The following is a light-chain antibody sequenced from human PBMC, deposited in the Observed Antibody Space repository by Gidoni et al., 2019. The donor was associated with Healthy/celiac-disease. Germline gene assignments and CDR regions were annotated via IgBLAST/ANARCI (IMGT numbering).Light chain of an antibody. V-gene: IGKV3-20*01. CDR2: GAS. CDR1: QSVSSSY. Sequence: IVLTQSQGTLSLSPGERATLSCRASQSVSSSYLAWYQQKPGQAPRLPIYGASSMATGIPDRFSGSGSGTDFTLTISRLEPEDFAVYYCQQYGSSPTWTFGQGTKVEIK. J-gene: IGKJ1*01. CDR3: QQYGSSPTWT.